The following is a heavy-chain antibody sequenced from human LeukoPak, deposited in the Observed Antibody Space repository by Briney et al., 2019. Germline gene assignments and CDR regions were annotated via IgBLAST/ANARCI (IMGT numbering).Heavy chain of an antibody. CDR1: EFTFSSYD. D-gene: IGHD4-17*01. V-gene: IGHV3-13*01. CDR2: IDTAGYT. CDR3: ARVRAVTYAFDI. J-gene: IGHJ3*02. Sequence: GGSLRLSCAASEFTFSSYDMHWVRQGTGKGLEWVSAIDTAGYTYYPGSVKGRFTISRENAKNSLYLQMNSLRAEDTAVYYCARVRAVTYAFDIWGQGTMVTVSS.